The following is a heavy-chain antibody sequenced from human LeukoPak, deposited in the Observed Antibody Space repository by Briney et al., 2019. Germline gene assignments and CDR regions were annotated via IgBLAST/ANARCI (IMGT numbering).Heavy chain of an antibody. CDR3: ARDRRDGYNSFYYFDY. J-gene: IGHJ4*02. V-gene: IGHV6-1*01. CDR2: TYYRSKWYN. D-gene: IGHD5-24*01. Sequence: SQTLSLTCAISGDSVSSNSATWNWIRQSPSRGLEWLGRTYYRSKWYNDYAVSVKSRITINPDTSKNQFSLQLNSVTAADTAVYYCARDRRDGYNSFYYFDYWGQGTLVTVSS. CDR1: GDSVSSNSAT.